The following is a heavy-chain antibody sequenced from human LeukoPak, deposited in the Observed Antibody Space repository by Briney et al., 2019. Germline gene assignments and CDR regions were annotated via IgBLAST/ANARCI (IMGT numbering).Heavy chain of an antibody. Sequence: GGSLRLSCAASGFTFSIYWVHWVRQAPGKGLGWVSSINSDGSSTSYADSVKGRFTISRDNAKNSLFLQMNSLRAEDTAVYYCARELLTPLDYWGQGTLVTVSS. D-gene: IGHD3-9*01. CDR2: INSDGSST. CDR3: ARELLTPLDY. J-gene: IGHJ4*02. CDR1: GFTFSIYW. V-gene: IGHV3-74*01.